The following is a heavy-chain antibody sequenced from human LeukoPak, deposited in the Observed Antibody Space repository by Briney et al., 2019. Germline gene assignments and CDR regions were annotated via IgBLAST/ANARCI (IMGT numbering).Heavy chain of an antibody. Sequence: GASVKVSCKASGGTFSSYAISWVRQAPGQGLEWMGRIIPILGIANYAQKFQGRVTITADKSTSTAYMELSSLRSEDTAVYYCARAPRGYSGYADYWGQGTPVTVSS. CDR1: GGTFSSYA. CDR3: ARAPRGYSGYADY. V-gene: IGHV1-69*04. CDR2: IIPILGIA. D-gene: IGHD5-12*01. J-gene: IGHJ4*02.